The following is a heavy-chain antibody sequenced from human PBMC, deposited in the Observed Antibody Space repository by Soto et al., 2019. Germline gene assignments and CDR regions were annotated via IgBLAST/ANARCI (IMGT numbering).Heavy chain of an antibody. Sequence: QVQLQQWGAGLLKPSETLSLSCAVYGASFSCYYWNWIRQPPGKGLEWIGEINQSGSTNYSPSLKTRVTISVDTSKKQCSLRVSSVTAADTAVYYCARRFSGTGRYFDYWGQGTLVTVSS. J-gene: IGHJ4*02. CDR3: ARRFSGTGRYFDY. D-gene: IGHD1-1*01. CDR1: GASFSCYY. V-gene: IGHV4-34*02. CDR2: INQSGST.